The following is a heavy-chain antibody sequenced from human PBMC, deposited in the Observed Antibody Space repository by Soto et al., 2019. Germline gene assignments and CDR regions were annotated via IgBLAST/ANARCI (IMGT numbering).Heavy chain of an antibody. J-gene: IGHJ4*02. CDR3: ARTYSDILTGSPI. Sequence: PSETLSLTCTVAGGSISSYYWSWIRQPPGKGLEWIGYIFSSGSTFYNPSLKSRVTISVDTSKNQFSLRLSSVTAADTAVYYCARTYSDILTGSPIWGQGTLVTVSS. CDR1: GGSISSYY. CDR2: IFSSGST. V-gene: IGHV4-59*08. D-gene: IGHD3-9*01.